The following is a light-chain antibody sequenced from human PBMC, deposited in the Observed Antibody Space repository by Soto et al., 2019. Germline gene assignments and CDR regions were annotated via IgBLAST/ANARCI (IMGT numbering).Light chain of an antibody. CDR2: DAS. CDR3: QQRRSWQVT. V-gene: IGKV3D-11*02. Sequence: EIVLTQSPGTLSLSPGETATLSCRASQSINTYLAWHQQKPGQAPRLLIYDASKRATGIPARFSGSGSGTNFTLTISSLEPEDFAVYYCQQRRSWQVTFGQGTRLEIK. J-gene: IGKJ5*01. CDR1: QSINTY.